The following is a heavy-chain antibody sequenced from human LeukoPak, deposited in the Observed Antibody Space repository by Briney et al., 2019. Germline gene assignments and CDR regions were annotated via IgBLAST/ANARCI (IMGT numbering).Heavy chain of an antibody. CDR1: GFTFSSYA. J-gene: IGHJ3*02. D-gene: IGHD3-16*02. Sequence: GGSLRLSCAASGFTFSSYAMSWVRQAPGKGLEWVSAISGGGGTTYYADSVKGRFTISRDNSKNTLYLQMNSLRAEDTAVYYCAKDRWSPRDAFDIWGQGTMVTVSS. V-gene: IGHV3-23*01. CDR2: ISGGGGTT. CDR3: AKDRWSPRDAFDI.